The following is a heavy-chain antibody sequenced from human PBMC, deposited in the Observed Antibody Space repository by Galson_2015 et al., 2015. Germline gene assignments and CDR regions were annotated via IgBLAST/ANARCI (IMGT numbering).Heavy chain of an antibody. J-gene: IGHJ4*02. D-gene: IGHD4-23*01. V-gene: IGHV3-11*04. Sequence: SLRLSCAASGFTFSDYYMSWIRQAPGKGLEWVSYISSSGSTIYYADSVKGRFTISRDNAKNSLYLQMNSLRAEDTAVYYCAGNVDDYGGPQDYWGQGTLVTVSS. CDR3: AGNVDDYGGPQDY. CDR2: ISSSGSTI. CDR1: GFTFSDYY.